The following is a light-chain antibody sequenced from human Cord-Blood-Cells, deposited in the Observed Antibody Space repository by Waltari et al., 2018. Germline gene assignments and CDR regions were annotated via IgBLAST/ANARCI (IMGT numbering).Light chain of an antibody. CDR1: NIGSKS. Sequence: SYVLTQPPSVSVAPGKTARITCGGNNIGSKSVHWYQQKPGQAPVLVIYYDTDRPAGIPERFSGSNSGNTATLTISRVEAGDEADYYCQVWDSSSDHWVFGGGTKLTV. CDR2: YDT. J-gene: IGLJ3*02. V-gene: IGLV3-21*04. CDR3: QVWDSSSDHWV.